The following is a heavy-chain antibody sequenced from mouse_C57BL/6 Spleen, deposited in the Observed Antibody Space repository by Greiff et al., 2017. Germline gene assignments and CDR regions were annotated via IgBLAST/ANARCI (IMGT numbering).Heavy chain of an antibody. Sequence: QVQLQQSGAELVKPGASVKISCKASGYAFSSYWMNWVKQRPGKGLEWIGQIYPGDGDTNYNGKFKGKATLTADKSSSTAYMQLSSLTSEDSAVYFCARRSIYYEYGVDYWGQGTSVTVSS. V-gene: IGHV1-80*01. CDR1: GYAFSSYW. J-gene: IGHJ4*01. D-gene: IGHD2-4*01. CDR2: IYPGDGDT. CDR3: ARRSIYYEYGVDY.